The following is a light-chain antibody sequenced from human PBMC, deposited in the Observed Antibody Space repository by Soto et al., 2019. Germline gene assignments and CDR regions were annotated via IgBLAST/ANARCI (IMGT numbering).Light chain of an antibody. CDR2: KAS. Sequence: DIQMTQSPSTLSASVGDRVTINCWASQSISTWLAWYQQKPGKAPKLLIYKASRLESGVPLRFSGSGSGTEFTLSISSLQPDDFATYYCQQYHGYQYSFGQGTKLEI. V-gene: IGKV1-5*03. J-gene: IGKJ2*03. CDR3: QQYHGYQYS. CDR1: QSISTW.